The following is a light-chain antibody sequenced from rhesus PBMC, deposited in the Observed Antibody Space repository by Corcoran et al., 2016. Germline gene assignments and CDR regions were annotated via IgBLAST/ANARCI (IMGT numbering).Light chain of an antibody. V-gene: IGLV2-32*02. CDR1: TSDIGGYNY. CDR3: SSYAGSNTFDV. CDR2: EVS. Sequence: QAALTQPRSVSGSPGQSVTISCTGTTSDIGGYNYVSWYQQHPGTAPKLMIYEVSKRPSGVSYRFSGSKSGNTASLTISGLQAEDEADYYCSSYAGSNTFDVFGSGTKLTVL. J-gene: IGLJ6*01.